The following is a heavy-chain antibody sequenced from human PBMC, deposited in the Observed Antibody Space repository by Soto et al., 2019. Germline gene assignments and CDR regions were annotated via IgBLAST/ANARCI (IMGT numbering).Heavy chain of an antibody. J-gene: IGHJ4*02. D-gene: IGHD3-22*01. CDR1: GGSISSGDYY. Sequence: SETLSLTCTVSGGSISSGDYYWSWIRQPPGKGLEWIGYIYYSGSTYYNPSLKSRVTISVDTSKNQFSLKLSSVTAADTAVYYCARVLSGYTHFDYWGQGTLVTVSS. CDR3: ARVLSGYTHFDY. V-gene: IGHV4-30-4*01. CDR2: IYYSGST.